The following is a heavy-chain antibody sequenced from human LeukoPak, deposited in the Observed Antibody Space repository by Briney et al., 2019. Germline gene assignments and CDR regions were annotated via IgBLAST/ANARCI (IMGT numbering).Heavy chain of an antibody. CDR3: ARARIVGYCSSTSCQPQYYFDY. CDR2: IIPIFGTA. Sequence: ASVKFSCKASGGTFSSYAISWVRQAPGQGLEWMGGIIPIFGTANYAQKFQGRVTITADESTSTAYMELSSLRSEDTAVYYCARARIVGYCSSTSCQPQYYFDYWGQGTLVTVSS. J-gene: IGHJ4*02. V-gene: IGHV1-69*13. CDR1: GGTFSSYA. D-gene: IGHD2-2*01.